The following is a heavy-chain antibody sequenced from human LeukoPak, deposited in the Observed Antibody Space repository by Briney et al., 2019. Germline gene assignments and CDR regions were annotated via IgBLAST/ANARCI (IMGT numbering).Heavy chain of an antibody. D-gene: IGHD5-18*01. CDR2: IKQDGREK. V-gene: IGHV3-7*01. CDR3: ARDEGLWFKIAGYFDY. J-gene: IGHJ4*02. CDR1: GFTFSSYW. Sequence: GGSLRLSCAASGFTFSSYWMSWVRQAPGKGLEWVANIKQDGREKYYVDSVKGRFTISRDNAKNALYLQMNSLRAEDTAVYYCARDEGLWFKIAGYFDYWGQGTLVTVSS.